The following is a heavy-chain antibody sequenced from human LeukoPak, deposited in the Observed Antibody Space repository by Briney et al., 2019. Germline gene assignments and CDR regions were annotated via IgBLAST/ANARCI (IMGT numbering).Heavy chain of an antibody. D-gene: IGHD3-10*01. CDR3: ARGIGGSGSYYNGLYYYYYMDV. V-gene: IGHV4-39*07. J-gene: IGHJ6*03. CDR1: GGSISSSSYY. Sequence: SETLSLTCTVSGGSISSSSYYWGWIRQRPGKGLEWIGSIYYSGSTNYNPSLKSRVTMSVDTSKNQFSLKLSSVTAADTAVYYCARGIGGSGSYYNGLYYYYYMDVWGKGTTVTISS. CDR2: IYYSGST.